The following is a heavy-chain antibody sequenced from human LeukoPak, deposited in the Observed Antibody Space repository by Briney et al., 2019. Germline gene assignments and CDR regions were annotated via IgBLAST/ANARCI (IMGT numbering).Heavy chain of an antibody. CDR3: ARRDYNWFDP. CDR2: IYYSGST. V-gene: IGHV4-59*01. CDR1: GGSIGSDY. D-gene: IGHD5-24*01. Sequence: SETLSLTCTVSGGSIGSDYWTWIRQPPGKGLEWIGYIYYSGSTNYNPSLKSRATISVDTSKNQFSLKLSSVTAADTAVYYCARRDYNWFDPWGQGTLVTVSS. J-gene: IGHJ5*02.